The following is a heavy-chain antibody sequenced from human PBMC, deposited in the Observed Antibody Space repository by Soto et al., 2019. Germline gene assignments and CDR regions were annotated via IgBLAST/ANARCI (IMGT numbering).Heavy chain of an antibody. V-gene: IGHV1-18*01. J-gene: IGHJ3*02. D-gene: IGHD2-15*01. Sequence: QVQLVQSGGEMKKPGASVKVSCKASGYMFTTYGMSWVRQAPGQGLEWMGWISAYNGNTNYAQNLQGRVAMTTATSTGTAYMELRSLRSDVTAVYFCARDGGFHAFDIWGQGTMVTVSS. CDR3: ARDGGFHAFDI. CDR1: GYMFTTYG. CDR2: ISAYNGNT.